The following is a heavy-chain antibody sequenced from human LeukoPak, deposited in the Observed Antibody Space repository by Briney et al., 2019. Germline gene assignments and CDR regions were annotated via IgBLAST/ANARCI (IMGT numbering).Heavy chain of an antibody. CDR2: IYHSGST. Sequence: SETLSLTCAVSGGSISSGGYSWSWIRQPPGKGLEWIGYIYHSGSTYYNPSLKSRVTISVDTSKNQFSLKLSSVTAADTAVYYCARHPKATVPYYFDSWGQGTLVTVSS. CDR1: GGSISSGGYS. V-gene: IGHV4-30-2*03. CDR3: ARHPKATVPYYFDS. J-gene: IGHJ4*02. D-gene: IGHD4-11*01.